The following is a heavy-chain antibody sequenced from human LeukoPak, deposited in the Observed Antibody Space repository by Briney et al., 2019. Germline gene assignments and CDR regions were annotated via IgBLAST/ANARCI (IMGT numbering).Heavy chain of an antibody. CDR3: TREYSSFGDV. V-gene: IGHV3-48*03. D-gene: IGHD6-6*01. Sequence: GGPLRLSCAASGFTFSSYEMNWVRQAPGKGLEWVSYISSSGSTIYYADSVKGRFTISRDNAKNSLYLQMNSLRAEDTAVYYCTREYSSFGDVWGQGTTVTVSS. CDR2: ISSSGSTI. CDR1: GFTFSSYE. J-gene: IGHJ6*02.